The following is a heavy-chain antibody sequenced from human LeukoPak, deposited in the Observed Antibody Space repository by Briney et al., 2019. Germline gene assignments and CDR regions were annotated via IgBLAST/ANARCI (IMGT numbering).Heavy chain of an antibody. V-gene: IGHV3-48*03. Sequence: PGGSLRLSCVASGFSFSTFEMNWVRQAPGKGLEWISYISDRGSTMYYADSVKGRFTISRDNARNPLYLQMSSLRAEDTAVYYCAREGVLRHNTFDIWGQGTMVTVSA. D-gene: IGHD4-17*01. J-gene: IGHJ3*02. CDR3: AREGVLRHNTFDI. CDR1: GFSFSTFE. CDR2: ISDRGSTM.